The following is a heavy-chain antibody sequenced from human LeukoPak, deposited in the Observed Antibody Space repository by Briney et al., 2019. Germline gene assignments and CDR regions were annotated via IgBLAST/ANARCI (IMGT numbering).Heavy chain of an antibody. D-gene: IGHD3-22*01. CDR1: GLTFSNYW. J-gene: IGHJ4*02. Sequence: GGSLRLSCAASGLTFSNYWMHWVRQAPGKGLVWISRINPDGSHTSYADSVKGRFTISRDNSKNTLYLQMNSLRAEDTAVYYCARGPLYYYDSSGYFDYWGQGTLVTVSS. CDR3: ARGPLYYYDSSGYFDY. CDR2: INPDGSHT. V-gene: IGHV3-74*01.